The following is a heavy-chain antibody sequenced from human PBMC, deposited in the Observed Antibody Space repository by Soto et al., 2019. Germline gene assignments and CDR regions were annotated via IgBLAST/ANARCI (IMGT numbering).Heavy chain of an antibody. CDR2: ISSNGGST. CDR3: ATSRIVATIRGAFDI. Sequence: GGSLRLSCAASGFTFSSYAMHWVRQAPGKGLEYVSAISSNGGSTYYANSVKGRFTISRDNSKNTLYLQMGSLRAEDMAVYYCATSRIVATIRGAFDIWGQGTMVTVSS. J-gene: IGHJ3*02. CDR1: GFTFSSYA. D-gene: IGHD5-12*01. V-gene: IGHV3-64*01.